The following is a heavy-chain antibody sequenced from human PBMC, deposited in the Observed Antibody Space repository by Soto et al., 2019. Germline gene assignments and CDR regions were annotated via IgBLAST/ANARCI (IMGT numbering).Heavy chain of an antibody. D-gene: IGHD5-18*01. CDR1: EFTFSTYA. CDR2: ISGSGGST. CDR3: ARHGYNYGGGYFDY. V-gene: IGHV3-23*01. J-gene: IGHJ4*02. Sequence: GGSLRLSCAASEFTFSTYAMTWVRQAPGKGLEWVSTISGSGGSTYYADSVKGRFTISRDNSKNTLYLQMNSLRAEDTAVYYCARHGYNYGGGYFDYWGQGTLVTVS.